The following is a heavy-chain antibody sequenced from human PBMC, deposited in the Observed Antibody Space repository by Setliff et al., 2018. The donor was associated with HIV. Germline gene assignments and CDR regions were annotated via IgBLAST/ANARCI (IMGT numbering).Heavy chain of an antibody. CDR1: GGSISSGGYY. J-gene: IGHJ6*03. D-gene: IGHD3-10*01. CDR2: IYYSGST. Sequence: PSETLSLICTVSGGSISSGGYYWSWIRQHPGKGLEWIGYIYYSGSTYYNPSLKSRVTISVDTSKNQFSLKLSSVTAADTAVYYCARVYYYGSPHMDVWGKGTTVTVSS. V-gene: IGHV4-31*03. CDR3: ARVYYYGSPHMDV.